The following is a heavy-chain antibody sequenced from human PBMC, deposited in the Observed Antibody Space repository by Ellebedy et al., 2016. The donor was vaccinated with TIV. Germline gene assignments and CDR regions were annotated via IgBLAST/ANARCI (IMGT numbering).Heavy chain of an antibody. CDR1: EFAFAPDW. CDR2: INQHGSEQ. V-gene: IGHV3-7*03. Sequence: PGGSLRLPCAASEFAFAPDWMTLVRQAPGKGLELLANINQHGSEQSYVDSVKGRFTISRDNTKRSLFLQMNSLRAEDTALYYCARGFMHDYWGQGTLVTVSS. J-gene: IGHJ4*02. CDR3: ARGFMHDY. D-gene: IGHD3-16*01.